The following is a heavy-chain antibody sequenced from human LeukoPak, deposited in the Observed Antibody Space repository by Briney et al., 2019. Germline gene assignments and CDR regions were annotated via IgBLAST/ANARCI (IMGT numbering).Heavy chain of an antibody. J-gene: IGHJ4*02. CDR3: ARDRAHNSWSDY. CDR2: IKEDGSEK. D-gene: IGHD6-13*01. CDR1: GFTLSSYW. V-gene: IGHV3-7*01. Sequence: GVLRLSCAASGFTLSSYWMSWVRQAPGKGLEWVANIKEDGSEKYYVDSVKGRFTISRDNAKNSLYLQMNSLRAEDTAVYYCARDRAHNSWSDYWGQGTLVTVSS.